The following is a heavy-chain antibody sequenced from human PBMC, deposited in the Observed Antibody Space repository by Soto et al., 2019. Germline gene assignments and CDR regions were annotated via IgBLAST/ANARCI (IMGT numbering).Heavy chain of an antibody. V-gene: IGHV3-74*01. CDR3: AIRVQGSRYFDL. CDR2: ISNDGSST. J-gene: IGHJ2*01. Sequence: EVQLVESGGGLVQPGGSLRLSCAASGYFFRSYWMHWVRQAPGKGLVWVSRISNDGSSTYADSVNGRFAISRDDAKNTVYLQMTSLRAEDTAVYYCAIRVQGSRYFDLWGRGTLVTVSS. CDR1: GYFFRSYW. D-gene: IGHD3-3*01.